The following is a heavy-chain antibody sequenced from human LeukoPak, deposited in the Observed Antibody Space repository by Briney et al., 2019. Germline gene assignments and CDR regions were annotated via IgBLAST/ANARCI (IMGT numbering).Heavy chain of an antibody. CDR3: ARGPRYCSGASCYSFDY. D-gene: IGHD2-15*01. CDR1: GYTFTSYD. Sequence: GASVKVSCKASGYTFTSYDINWVRQATGQGLEWMGWMNPNSGNTGYAQKFQGRVTMTRNTSISTAYMELSSLRSGDTAVYYCARGPRYCSGASCYSFDYWGQGTLVTVSS. V-gene: IGHV1-8*01. J-gene: IGHJ4*02. CDR2: MNPNSGNT.